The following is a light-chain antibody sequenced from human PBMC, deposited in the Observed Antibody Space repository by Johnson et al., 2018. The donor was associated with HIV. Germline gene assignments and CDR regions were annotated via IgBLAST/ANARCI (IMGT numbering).Light chain of an antibody. Sequence: QSVLTQPPSVSAAPGQKVTISCSGSSSNIGNNYVSWYQELPGTAPKLLIYDNNKRPSGIPDRFSGSKSGTSATLGITELQTGDEADYYCGTWDSSLSAGGYVFGTGTKVTVL. CDR2: DNN. CDR1: SSNIGNNY. CDR3: GTWDSSLSAGGYV. J-gene: IGLJ1*01. V-gene: IGLV1-51*01.